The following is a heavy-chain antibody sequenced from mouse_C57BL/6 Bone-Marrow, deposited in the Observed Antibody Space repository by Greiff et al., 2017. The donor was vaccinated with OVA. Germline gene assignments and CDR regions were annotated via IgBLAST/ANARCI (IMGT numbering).Heavy chain of an antibody. J-gene: IGHJ3*01. CDR3: ELGRFAY. D-gene: IGHD4-1*01. Sequence: QVQLQQSGAELVRPGASVKLSCKASGYTFTDYYINWVKQRPGQGLEWIARIYPGSGNTYYNEKFKGKATLTAEKSSSTAYMQLSSLTSEDSAVYFCELGRFAYWGQGTLVTVSA. CDR2: IYPGSGNT. CDR1: GYTFTDYY. V-gene: IGHV1-76*01.